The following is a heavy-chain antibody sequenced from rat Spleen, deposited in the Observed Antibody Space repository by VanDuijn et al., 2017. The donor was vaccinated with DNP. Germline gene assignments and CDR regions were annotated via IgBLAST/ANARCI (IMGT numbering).Heavy chain of an antibody. CDR2: IKAKSNNYAT. Sequence: EVELVESGGGLVQPGNSLKLSCATSGFTFSTAWMYWYRQFPEKRLEWVARIKAKSNNYATDYTESVKGRFTISRDDSKSSIYLQMNNLKEEDTAIYYCAWPMDAWGQGTSVTVSS. J-gene: IGHJ4*01. CDR3: AWPMDA. CDR1: GFTFSTAW. V-gene: IGHV6-6*01.